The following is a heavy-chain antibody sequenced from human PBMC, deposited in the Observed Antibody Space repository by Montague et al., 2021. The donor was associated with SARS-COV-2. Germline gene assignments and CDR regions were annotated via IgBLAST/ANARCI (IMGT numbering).Heavy chain of an antibody. CDR2: IYYSGST. J-gene: IGHJ4*02. D-gene: IGHD3-22*01. Sequence: SETLSLTYTVSGGSMRDYYWSWIRQPPGEGLEWIGYIYYSGSTDXNPSLNSQVTLSLDTSKNQFSLNLRSVTAADTAFYYCARVHYYTGYVDSWGQGTLVSVSS. CDR3: ARVHYYTGYVDS. CDR1: GGSMRDYY. V-gene: IGHV4-59*01.